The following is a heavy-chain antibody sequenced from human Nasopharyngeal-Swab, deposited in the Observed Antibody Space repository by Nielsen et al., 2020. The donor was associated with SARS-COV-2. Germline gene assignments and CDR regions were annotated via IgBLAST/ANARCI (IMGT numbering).Heavy chain of an antibody. CDR3: AKDLAYCGGDCYSGFDY. D-gene: IGHD2-21*02. V-gene: IGHV3-23*01. Sequence: GGSLRLSCAASGFTFSSYAMSWVRQAPGKGLEWVSAISGSGGSTYYADSVKGRFTISRDNSKNTLYLQMNSLRAEDTAVYYCAKDLAYCGGDCYSGFDYWGQGTLVHRLL. J-gene: IGHJ4*02. CDR1: GFTFSSYA. CDR2: ISGSGGST.